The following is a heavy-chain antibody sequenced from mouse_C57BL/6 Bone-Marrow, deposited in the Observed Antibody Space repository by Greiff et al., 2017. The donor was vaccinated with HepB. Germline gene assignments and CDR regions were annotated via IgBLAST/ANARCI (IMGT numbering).Heavy chain of an antibody. CDR2: IWRGGST. Sequence: VMLVESGPGLVQPSQSLSITCTVSGFSLTSYGVHWVRQSPGKGLEWLGVIWRGGSTDYNAAFMSRLSITKDNSKSQVFFKMNSLQADDTAIYYCAKNDRYYGSFYAMDYWGQGTSVTVSS. V-gene: IGHV2-5*01. D-gene: IGHD1-1*01. J-gene: IGHJ4*01. CDR1: GFSLTSYG. CDR3: AKNDRYYGSFYAMDY.